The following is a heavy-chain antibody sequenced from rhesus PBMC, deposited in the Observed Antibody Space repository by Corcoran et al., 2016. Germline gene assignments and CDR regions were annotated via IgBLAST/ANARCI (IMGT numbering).Heavy chain of an antibody. V-gene: IGHV4-65*01. CDR3: ARDPKAMTLDY. CDR1: GGSVSSSNW. Sequence: QVQLQESGPGLVKPSETLSLTCAVSGGSVSSSNWWSWFRQPPGKGLGWIGYISGSSGSTYYNPSLKSRVTISTDTSKNQFSLKLSSVTAADTAVYYCARDPKAMTLDYWGQGVLVTVSS. D-gene: IGHD1-32*01. CDR2: ISGSSGST. J-gene: IGHJ4*01.